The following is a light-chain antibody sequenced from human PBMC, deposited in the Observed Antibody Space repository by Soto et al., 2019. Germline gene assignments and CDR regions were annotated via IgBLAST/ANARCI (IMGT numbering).Light chain of an antibody. J-gene: IGKJ2*01. CDR1: QSVSSSY. Sequence: EIVLTQSPGTLSLSPGERATLSCRASQSVSSSYLAWYQQKPGQAPRLLIYGASSRATGIPDRFSGSGSGTDFTLTISRMEPADFAVYYCHQYGILYTFGQGTKLEIK. CDR3: HQYGILYT. CDR2: GAS. V-gene: IGKV3-20*01.